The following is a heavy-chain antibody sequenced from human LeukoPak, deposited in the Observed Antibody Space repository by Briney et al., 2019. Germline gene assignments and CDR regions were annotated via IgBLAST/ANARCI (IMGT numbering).Heavy chain of an antibody. Sequence: RASVKVSRKASGYTFTSYDINWVRQATGQGLEWMGWMNPNSGNTGYAQKFQGRVTMTRNTSISTAYMELGSLRSEDTAVYYCASAIFPYGWFDPWGQGTLVTVSS. D-gene: IGHD3-3*01. CDR2: MNPNSGNT. CDR1: GYTFTSYD. J-gene: IGHJ5*02. CDR3: ASAIFPYGWFDP. V-gene: IGHV1-8*01.